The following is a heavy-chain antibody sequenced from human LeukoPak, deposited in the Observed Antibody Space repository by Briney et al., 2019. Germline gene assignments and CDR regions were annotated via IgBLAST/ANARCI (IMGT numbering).Heavy chain of an antibody. CDR3: ARLRRSGSLDAFDF. V-gene: IGHV2-70*11. Sequence: QSGPTLVNPTQTLTLTCTFSGFSLSTSGMCVSWIRQPPGKALEWLARIDWDDDKYYNTSLKTRLTISKDTSKNQVVLTMTNMDPVDTATYYCARLRRSGSLDAFDFWGQGTMVTVSS. J-gene: IGHJ3*01. D-gene: IGHD3-10*01. CDR2: IDWDDDK. CDR1: GFSLSTSGMC.